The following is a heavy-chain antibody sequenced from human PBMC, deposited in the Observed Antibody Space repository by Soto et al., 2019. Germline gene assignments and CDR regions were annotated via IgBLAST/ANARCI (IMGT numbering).Heavy chain of an antibody. CDR1: GFTFSSYA. V-gene: IGHV3-23*01. J-gene: IGHJ4*02. CDR3: AKMRYCSGGSCYGEFDY. CDR2: ISGSGGST. D-gene: IGHD2-15*01. Sequence: GGSLRLSCAAPGFTFSSYAMSWVRQAPGKGLEWVSAISGSGGSTYYADSVKGRLTISRDNSKNTLYLQMHSLRAEDTAVYYCAKMRYCSGGSCYGEFDYWGQGTLVPVSS.